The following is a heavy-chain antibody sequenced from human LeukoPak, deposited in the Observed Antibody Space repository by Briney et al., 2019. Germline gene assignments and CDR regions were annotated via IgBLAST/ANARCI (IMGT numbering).Heavy chain of an antibody. D-gene: IGHD2-2*01. CDR2: IIPIFGTA. V-gene: IGHV1-69*05. J-gene: IGHJ4*02. CDR3: ARGYCSSTSCYKYYFDY. Sequence: SVKVSCKASGGIFSSYAISWVRQAAGQGLEWMGGIIPIFGTANYAQKFQGRGTITTDESTSTAYMELSRLRSEDTAVYYCARGYCSSTSCYKYYFDYWGQGTLVTVSS. CDR1: GGIFSSYA.